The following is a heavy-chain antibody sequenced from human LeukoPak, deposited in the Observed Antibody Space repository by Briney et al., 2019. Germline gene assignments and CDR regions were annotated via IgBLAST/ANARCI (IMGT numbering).Heavy chain of an antibody. D-gene: IGHD6-19*01. CDR1: GGSISSYY. J-gene: IGHJ5*02. V-gene: IGHV4-59*01. Sequence: SETLSLTFTVSGGSISSYYWSWIRQPPGKGLAWIGYIYYSGSTNYNPSLKSRVTISVDTSKNQFSLKLSSVTAADTAVYYCARDMGLYSSGWYSISPWGQGTLVTVSS. CDR3: ARDMGLYSSGWYSISP. CDR2: IYYSGST.